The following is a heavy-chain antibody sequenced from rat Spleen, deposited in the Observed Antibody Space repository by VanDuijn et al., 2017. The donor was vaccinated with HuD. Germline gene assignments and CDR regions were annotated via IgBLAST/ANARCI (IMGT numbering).Heavy chain of an antibody. CDR3: ARHGYTTDDFSWVAY. CDR1: GFIFSRSA. Sequence: EVQLVESGGGLVQPGRSLKLSCAASGFIFSRSAMAWVRQAPTKGLEWVASISIGGSSTYYRDSVKGRFSISRDDAKSTLYLQMDSLRSEDTATYYCARHGYTTDDFSWVAYWGQGTLVTVSS. V-gene: IGHV5-29*01. CDR2: ISIGGSST. J-gene: IGHJ3*01. D-gene: IGHD1-6*01.